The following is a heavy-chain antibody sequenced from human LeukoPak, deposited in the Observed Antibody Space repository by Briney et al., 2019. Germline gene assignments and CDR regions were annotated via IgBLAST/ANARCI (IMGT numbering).Heavy chain of an antibody. CDR3: ARDTVRVAGSYYYYYGMDV. D-gene: IGHD6-19*01. CDR1: GGSVSGGGYY. J-gene: IGHJ6*04. V-gene: IGHV4-61*08. Sequence: PSETLSLTCTVSGGSVSGGGYYWTWIRQPPGKGLEWIGYISYSGTTNYNPSLESRVTISLDTSKDQFSLTLTSLTAADTAVYYCARDTVRVAGSYYYYYGMDVWGKGTTVTVSS. CDR2: ISYSGTT.